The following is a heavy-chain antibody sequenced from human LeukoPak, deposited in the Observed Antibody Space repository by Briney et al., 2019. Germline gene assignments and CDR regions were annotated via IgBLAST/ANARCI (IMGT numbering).Heavy chain of an antibody. CDR2: ISGSGGGT. J-gene: IGHJ4*02. CDR3: AKDQGGSFTFDY. CDR1: GFTFSSYA. D-gene: IGHD1-26*01. V-gene: IGHV3-23*01. Sequence: GGSLRLSCAASGFTFSSYAMSWVRQAPGKGLEWVSAISGSGGGTYYADSVKGRFTISRDNSKNTLYLQMNSLRAEDTAVYYCAKDQGGSFTFDYWGQGTLVTVSS.